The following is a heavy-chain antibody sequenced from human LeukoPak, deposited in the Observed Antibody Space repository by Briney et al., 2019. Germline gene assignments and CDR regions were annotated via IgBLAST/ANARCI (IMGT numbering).Heavy chain of an antibody. D-gene: IGHD5-18*01. Sequence: ASVKVYSKASGYTFTGYYMHWVRQAPGQGLEWMGWINPNSGGTNYAQKFQGRVTMTRDTSISTAYMELSRLRSDDTAVYYCARDIVMVTYWFDPWGQGTLVTVSS. CDR3: ARDIVMVTYWFDP. V-gene: IGHV1-2*02. J-gene: IGHJ5*02. CDR1: GYTFTGYY. CDR2: INPNSGGT.